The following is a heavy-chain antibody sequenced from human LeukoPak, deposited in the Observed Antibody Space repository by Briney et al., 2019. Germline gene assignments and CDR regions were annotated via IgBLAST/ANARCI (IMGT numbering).Heavy chain of an antibody. D-gene: IGHD3-3*02. J-gene: IGHJ4*02. V-gene: IGHV3-7*01. CDR3: ARGRVLAD. CDR2: IKEDGSEK. CDR1: GFTFSDSW. Sequence: GGSLRLPCAASGFTFSDSWMSWVRQAPGKGLECVANIKEDGSEKYYVDSVKGRFTISRDNAKNSLYLQMNSLRAEDTAVYYCARGRVLADWGQGTLVTVSS.